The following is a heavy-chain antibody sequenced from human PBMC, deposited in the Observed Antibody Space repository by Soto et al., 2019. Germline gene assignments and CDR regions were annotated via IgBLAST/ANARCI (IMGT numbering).Heavy chain of an antibody. J-gene: IGHJ2*01. D-gene: IGHD2-21*02. CDR1: GGSISSGDYY. CDR2: INYSGST. CDR3: ARVGVMVTAQPPPDYVDL. Sequence: QVQLQESGPGLVKPSQTLSLTCTVSGGSISSGDYYWRWIRQPPGKGLEWIGYINYSGSTYYNPNLKSRGTRSVDTSMTRVSLKLGPVTAADTAVYYCARVGVMVTAQPPPDYVDLWGRGTLVTVSS. V-gene: IGHV4-30-4*01.